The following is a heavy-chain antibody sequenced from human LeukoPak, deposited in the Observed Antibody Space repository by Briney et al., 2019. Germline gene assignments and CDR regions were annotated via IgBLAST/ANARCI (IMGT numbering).Heavy chain of an antibody. Sequence: GGSLRLSCAASGFTFSSYAMSWVRQAPGKGLEWVSGISESGGYTYYADSVKGRFTISRDNSKNTLYLQMNSLRADDTAVYYCARVPFYDFWSGPGYFDYWGQGTLVTVSS. V-gene: IGHV3-23*01. J-gene: IGHJ4*02. D-gene: IGHD3-3*01. CDR2: ISESGGYT. CDR3: ARVPFYDFWSGPGYFDY. CDR1: GFTFSSYA.